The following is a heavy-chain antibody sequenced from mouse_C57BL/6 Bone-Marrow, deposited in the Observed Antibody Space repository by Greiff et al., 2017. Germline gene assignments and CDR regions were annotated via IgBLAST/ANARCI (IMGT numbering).Heavy chain of an antibody. Sequence: EVQLQQSGPELVKPGASVKISCKASGYSFTGYYMNWVKQSPEKSLEWIGEINPSTGGTTYNQKFKAKATLTVDKSSSTAYMQLKSLTSEDYAVYYCAVGPFDYWGQGTTLTVSS. CDR1: GYSFTGYY. D-gene: IGHD4-1*01. V-gene: IGHV1-42*01. CDR3: AVGPFDY. J-gene: IGHJ2*01. CDR2: INPSTGGT.